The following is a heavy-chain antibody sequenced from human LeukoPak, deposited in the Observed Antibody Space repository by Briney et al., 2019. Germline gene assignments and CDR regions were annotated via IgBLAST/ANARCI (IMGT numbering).Heavy chain of an antibody. CDR1: GGSFSGYY. V-gene: IGHV4-34*01. J-gene: IGHJ4*02. Sequence: SETLSLTCAVYGGSFSGYYWSWIRQPPGKGLEWIGEINHSGSTNYNPSLKSRVTISVDTSKNQSSLKLSSVTAADTAVYYCARVTGLEGSSKLDYWGQGTLVTVSS. CDR3: ARVTGLEGSSKLDY. D-gene: IGHD6-13*01. CDR2: INHSGST.